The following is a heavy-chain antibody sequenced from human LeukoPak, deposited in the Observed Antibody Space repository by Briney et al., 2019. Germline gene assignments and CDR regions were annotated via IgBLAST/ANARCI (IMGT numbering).Heavy chain of an antibody. CDR3: ARDASAYAGWFDP. CDR2: IYYSGTT. CDR1: GGSISFYY. D-gene: IGHD5-12*01. J-gene: IGHJ5*02. V-gene: IGHV4-59*01. Sequence: SETLSLTCTVSGGSISFYYWSWIRHPPGKGLEWIGYIYYSGTTNYNPSLKSRVTISVDTSKNQFSLKLSSVTAADTAVYYCARDASAYAGWFDPWGQGTLVTVSS.